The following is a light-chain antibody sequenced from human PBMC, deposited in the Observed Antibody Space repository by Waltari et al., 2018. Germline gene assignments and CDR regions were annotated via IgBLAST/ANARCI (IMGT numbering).Light chain of an antibody. Sequence: IVLTQSPGTLSLSPGERATLSCRASQSMSKYLAGYQQKPGQAPRLLIYHASSRAAGIPDRFSCSGSGTDFSLSISRLEPEDFAVYYCQHYESLPVTFGQGTKVEIK. CDR2: HAS. CDR3: QHYESLPVT. J-gene: IGKJ1*01. V-gene: IGKV3-20*01. CDR1: QSMSKY.